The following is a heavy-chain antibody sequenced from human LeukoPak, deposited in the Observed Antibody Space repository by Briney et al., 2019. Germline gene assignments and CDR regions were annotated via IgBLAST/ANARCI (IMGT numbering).Heavy chain of an antibody. CDR2: IYHSGST. J-gene: IGHJ4*02. CDR1: GGSISSYY. D-gene: IGHD3-16*01. CDR3: ARDRRGGSDMDY. Sequence: SETLSLTCTVSGGSISSYYWSWIRQPPGKGLEWIGYIYHSGSTNYNPSLKSRVTISVDTSKNQFSLKLSSATAADTAVYYCARDRRGGSDMDYWGQGTLVTVAS. V-gene: IGHV4-59*01.